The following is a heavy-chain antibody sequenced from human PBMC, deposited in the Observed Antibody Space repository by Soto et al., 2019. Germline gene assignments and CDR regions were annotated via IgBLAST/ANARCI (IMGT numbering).Heavy chain of an antibody. J-gene: IGHJ4*02. Sequence: SGPTLVNPTETLTLTCTVSGFSLSNPRMGVSWIRQPPGKALEWLAHIFSNDEKSYSTSLKSRLTISRDTSKSQVVLTMTNMDPVDTATYYCARIQRISMIVVSKPYFDYWGQGALVTVSS. CDR2: IFSNDEK. V-gene: IGHV2-26*01. CDR3: ARIQRISMIVVSKPYFDY. D-gene: IGHD3-22*01. CDR1: GFSLSNPRMG.